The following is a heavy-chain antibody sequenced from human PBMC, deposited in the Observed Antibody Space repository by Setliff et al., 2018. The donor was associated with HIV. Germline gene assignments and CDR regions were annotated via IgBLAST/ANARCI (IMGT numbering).Heavy chain of an antibody. D-gene: IGHD1-7*01. CDR2: IIPIFGSI. Sequence: SVKVSCKASGGNFSNYAISWVRQAPGQGLEWMGGIIPIFGSINYAQKFQGRVTITTDESTSTAYMELSSLRSEDTAVYYCARVPNQELYFYGMDVWGQGTTVTVSS. CDR3: ARVPNQELYFYGMDV. CDR1: GGNFSNYA. J-gene: IGHJ6*02. V-gene: IGHV1-69*05.